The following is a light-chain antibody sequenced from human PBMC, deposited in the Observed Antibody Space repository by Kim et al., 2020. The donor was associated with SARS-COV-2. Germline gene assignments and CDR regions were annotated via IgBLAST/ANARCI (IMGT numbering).Light chain of an antibody. CDR1: QSVSST. CDR2: GAS. V-gene: IGKV3-15*01. CDR3: QQYNNGPPLT. J-gene: IGKJ4*01. Sequence: SPGERATPSCRASQSVSSTVAWYQQKPGQAPRLLIYGASTRATGIPARFSGSGSGTEYTLTISSLQSEEFAVYYCQQYNNGPPLTFGGGTKVDIK.